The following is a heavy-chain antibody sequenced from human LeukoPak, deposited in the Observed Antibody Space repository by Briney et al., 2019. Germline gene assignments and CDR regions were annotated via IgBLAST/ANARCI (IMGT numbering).Heavy chain of an antibody. J-gene: IGHJ4*02. Sequence: SQTLSLTCTVSGGSISSGDYYWSWIRQPRGKGLERIGYIYYSGSTYYNPSLKSRVTISVDTSKNQSSLKLSSVTAADTAVYYCAREYCSSTSCYEDYWGQGTLVTVSS. CDR3: AREYCSSTSCYEDY. CDR1: GGSISSGDYY. CDR2: IYYSGST. V-gene: IGHV4-30-4*01. D-gene: IGHD2-2*01.